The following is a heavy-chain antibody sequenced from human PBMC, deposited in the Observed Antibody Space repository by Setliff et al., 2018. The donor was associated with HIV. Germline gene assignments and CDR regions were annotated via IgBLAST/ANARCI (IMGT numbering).Heavy chain of an antibody. J-gene: IGHJ4*02. CDR1: GFTFSSYS. D-gene: IGHD5-12*01. CDR3: ARDQALEMATK. Sequence: PGGSLRLSCAASGFTFSSYSMNWVRQAPGKGLEWVSSISSSSSYICYADSVKGRFTISRDNAKNSLYLQMNSLRAEDTAVYYCARDQALEMATKWGQGTLVTVSS. CDR2: ISSSSSYI. V-gene: IGHV3-21*01.